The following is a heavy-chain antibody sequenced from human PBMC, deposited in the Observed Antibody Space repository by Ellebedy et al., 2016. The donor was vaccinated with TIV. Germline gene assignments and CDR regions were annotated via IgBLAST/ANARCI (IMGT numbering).Heavy chain of an antibody. Sequence: GESLKISCAASEFTFSTYGMTWVRQAPGEGLEWVSTIGGNAVYTSYAASVKGRFTISRDNSKNMLYLQMNTLRVEDTALYYCGSYTWGRGTLVTVSS. CDR3: GSYT. CDR2: IGGNAVYT. J-gene: IGHJ4*02. D-gene: IGHD5-24*01. CDR1: EFTFSTYG. V-gene: IGHV3-23*01.